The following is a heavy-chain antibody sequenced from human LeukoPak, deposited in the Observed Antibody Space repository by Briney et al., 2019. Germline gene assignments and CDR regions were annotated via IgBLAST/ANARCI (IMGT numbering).Heavy chain of an antibody. Sequence: GASVKVSCKVSGYTLTELSMHWGRQAPGKGLEWMGGFDPEDGETIYAQKFQGRVTMTEDTSTDTAYMELSSLRSEDTAVYYCATESYSSGSYYYYYYYMDVWGKGTTVTVSS. CDR1: GYTLTELS. J-gene: IGHJ6*03. D-gene: IGHD6-19*01. CDR3: ATESYSSGSYYYYYYYMDV. CDR2: FDPEDGET. V-gene: IGHV1-24*01.